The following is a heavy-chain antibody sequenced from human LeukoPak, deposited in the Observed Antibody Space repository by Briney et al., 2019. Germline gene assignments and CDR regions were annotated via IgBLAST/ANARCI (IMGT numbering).Heavy chain of an antibody. V-gene: IGHV5-10-1*01. D-gene: IGHD6-6*01. J-gene: IGHJ4*02. CDR3: ARSITARLDY. CDR1: GYSFTSYW. CDR2: IDPSDSYT. Sequence: GESLRISCKGSGYSFTSYWITWVRQMPGKGVEWMDRIDPSDSYTNNSPSFQGHVTLSDDKSISTVYLQGSSLTGSDTAMYYCARSITARLDYWGQGTLVTVSS.